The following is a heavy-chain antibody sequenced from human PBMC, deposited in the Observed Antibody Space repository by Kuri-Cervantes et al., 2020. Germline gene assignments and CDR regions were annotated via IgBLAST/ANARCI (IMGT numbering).Heavy chain of an antibody. Sequence: ASVKVSCKASGCTFTSYDINWVRQATGQGLEWMGWMNPNSGNTGYAQKFQGRVTMTRNTSISTAYMELSSLRSEDTAVYYCAREHRTTIFGVVIRIRTHMDVWGKGTTVTVSS. D-gene: IGHD3-3*01. V-gene: IGHV1-8*01. J-gene: IGHJ6*03. CDR3: AREHRTTIFGVVIRIRTHMDV. CDR2: MNPNSGNT. CDR1: GCTFTSYD.